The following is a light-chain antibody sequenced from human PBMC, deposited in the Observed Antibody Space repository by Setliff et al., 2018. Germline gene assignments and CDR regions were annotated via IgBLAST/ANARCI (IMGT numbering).Light chain of an antibody. CDR2: EVD. CDR1: SSDIGNYDL. J-gene: IGLJ1*01. CDR3: CSYAGNSLYV. Sequence: QSVLTQPASVSGSPGQSITISCPGTSSDIGNYDLVSWYQHSPGEAPKLLIYEVDERPSGVSNRFSGSKSGNTASLTISGLQAEDGADYSCCSYAGNSLYVFGTGTKVTVL. V-gene: IGLV2-23*02.